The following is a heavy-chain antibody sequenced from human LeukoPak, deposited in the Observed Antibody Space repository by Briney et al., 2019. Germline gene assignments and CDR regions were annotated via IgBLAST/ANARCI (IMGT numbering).Heavy chain of an antibody. J-gene: IGHJ6*03. CDR3: ARLGTPLYYYYMDV. V-gene: IGHV1-18*01. D-gene: IGHD1-7*01. Sequence: ASVKVSCKASGYTFTSYGISWVRQAPGQGLEWKGWIIPYNGKTNYAQKLQGRVTMTTDTSTSTAYMELRSLRSDDTAVYYCARLGTPLYYYYMDVWGKGTTVTISS. CDR2: IIPYNGKT. CDR1: GYTFTSYG.